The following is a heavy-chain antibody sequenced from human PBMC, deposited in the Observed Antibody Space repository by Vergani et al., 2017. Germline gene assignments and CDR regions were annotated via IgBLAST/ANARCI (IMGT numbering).Heavy chain of an antibody. J-gene: IGHJ6*02. Sequence: QVQLVQSGAEVKKPGSSVKVSCKASGGTFSSYAISWVRQAPGQGLEWMGRIIPILGIANYAQKFQGRVTITADKSTSTAYMELSSLRAEDTAVYYCAGQSTVTRPYYYGIDVWGQGTTVTVSS. CDR2: IIPILGIA. CDR1: GGTFSSYA. CDR3: AGQSTVTRPYYYGIDV. V-gene: IGHV1-69*09. D-gene: IGHD4-11*01.